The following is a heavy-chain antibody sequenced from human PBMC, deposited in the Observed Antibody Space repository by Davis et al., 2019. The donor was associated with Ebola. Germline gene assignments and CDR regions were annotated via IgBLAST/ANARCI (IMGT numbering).Heavy chain of an antibody. Sequence: SETLSLTCAVSGDSISSSNWWSWVRQPPGKGLEWIGEISQSGSTNYNPSLKSRVTISVDTSKNQFSLKLSSVTAADTAVYYCARDAEESVLVVYAALLLDYWGQGTLVTVSS. CDR2: ISQSGST. V-gene: IGHV4-4*02. J-gene: IGHJ4*02. D-gene: IGHD2-8*02. CDR1: GDSISSSNW. CDR3: ARDAEESVLVVYAALLLDY.